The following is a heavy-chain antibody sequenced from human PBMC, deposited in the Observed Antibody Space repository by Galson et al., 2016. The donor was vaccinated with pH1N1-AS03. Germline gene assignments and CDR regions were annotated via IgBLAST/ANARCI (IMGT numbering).Heavy chain of an antibody. CDR3: ARQNGHRLLWDY. Sequence: ATLSLTCSVSSGSISGYYWSWIRQPPGKGLEWIGYIYYTGMTNYNPSLKSRVTISVDTSKNQFSLKLSSVTAADTAIYYCARQNGHRLLWDYWGQGTLVTVSS. CDR2: IYYTGMT. D-gene: IGHD2-8*01. V-gene: IGHV4-59*08. CDR1: SGSISGYY. J-gene: IGHJ4*02.